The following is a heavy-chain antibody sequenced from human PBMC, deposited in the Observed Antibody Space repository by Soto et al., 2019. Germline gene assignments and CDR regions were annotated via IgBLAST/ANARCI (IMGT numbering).Heavy chain of an antibody. Sequence: EVQLVESGGGLVQPGGSLRLSCAASGFTFSDHYMDWVRQAPGKGLEWVGRSKNKADSYTTEYAASVKGRFTISRDGSKNSLFLQMNILETEDTAVYYCTVWGSGNDFGAAWGQGILVTVSS. J-gene: IGHJ4*02. CDR2: SKNKADSYTT. CDR1: GFTFSDHY. CDR3: TVWGSGNDFGAA. D-gene: IGHD3-10*01. V-gene: IGHV3-72*01.